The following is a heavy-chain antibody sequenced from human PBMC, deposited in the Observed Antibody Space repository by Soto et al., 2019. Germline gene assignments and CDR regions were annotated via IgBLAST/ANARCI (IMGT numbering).Heavy chain of an antibody. J-gene: IGHJ4*02. Sequence: EVQLLESGGGLVQPGGSLRLSCAASGFTFNNYAMSWVRQAPGKGLEWVSAIRGSGGSTYYADSVKGRFTISRDNSKNTLYVQMNSLRGEDTAVYYCVKVRGGWYHDYWGQGTLVTVSS. CDR2: IRGSGGST. CDR1: GFTFNNYA. CDR3: VKVRGGWYHDY. D-gene: IGHD6-19*01. V-gene: IGHV3-23*01.